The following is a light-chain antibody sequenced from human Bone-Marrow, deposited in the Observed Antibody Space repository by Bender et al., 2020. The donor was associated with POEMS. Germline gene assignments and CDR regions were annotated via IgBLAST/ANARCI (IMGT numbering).Light chain of an antibody. CDR2: EVS. V-gene: IGLV2-23*02. Sequence: QSTLTQPASVSGSPGQSITISCTGTSSDVGSYDLVSWYQQHPGKAPKFMIYEVSERPSGVSTRFSGSKSGNTASLTISGLQAEDEADYYCCSYADSSTLVLGTGTKVTVL. J-gene: IGLJ1*01. CDR3: CSYADSSTLV. CDR1: SSDVGSYDL.